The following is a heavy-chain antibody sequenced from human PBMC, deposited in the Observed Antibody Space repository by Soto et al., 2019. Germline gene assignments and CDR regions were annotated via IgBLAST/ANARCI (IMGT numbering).Heavy chain of an antibody. CDR3: ATSTWYAFDI. V-gene: IGHV3-21*01. J-gene: IGHJ3*02. CDR1: GFTFSNSI. D-gene: IGHD6-13*01. CDR2: ISGSSDFL. Sequence: EVQLVESGGGLVKPGGSLRLSCAASGFTFSNSIINWVRQAPGQGLEWVSSISGSSDFLYYADSVKGRFTISRDTATNSLYLLMNNLRAEDTAVYYCATSTWYAFDIWGQGTMVTVSS.